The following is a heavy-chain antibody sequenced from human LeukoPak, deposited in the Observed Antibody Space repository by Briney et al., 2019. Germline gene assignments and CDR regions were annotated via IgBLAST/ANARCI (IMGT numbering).Heavy chain of an antibody. CDR2: VSYSGNT. V-gene: IGHV4-59*01. D-gene: IGHD6-6*01. CDR1: GDSITSYY. J-gene: IGHJ4*02. Sequence: SETLSLTCIVSGDSITSYYWTWIRQPPGKGLEWIGFVSYSGNTNYNPSLKSRVTISVDTSKNQFSLKLSSVTAADTAVYYCATEIQNIAGRVYWGQGTLVTVSS. CDR3: ATEIQNIAGRVY.